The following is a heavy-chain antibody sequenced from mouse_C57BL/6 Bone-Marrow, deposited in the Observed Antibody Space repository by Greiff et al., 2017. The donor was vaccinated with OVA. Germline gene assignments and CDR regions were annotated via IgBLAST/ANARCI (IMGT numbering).Heavy chain of an antibody. J-gene: IGHJ2*01. CDR1: GYTFTSYW. V-gene: IGHV1-61*01. D-gene: IGHD1-1*01. CDR2: IYPSDSET. CDR3: ARKTTVEYFDY. Sequence: QVQLQQPGAELVRPGSSVKLSCKASGYTFTSYWMDWVKQRPGQGLEWIGNIYPSDSETHYNQKFKDKATLTVDKSSSIAYMQLSSLTSEDSAVYYCARKTTVEYFDYWGQGTTLTVSS.